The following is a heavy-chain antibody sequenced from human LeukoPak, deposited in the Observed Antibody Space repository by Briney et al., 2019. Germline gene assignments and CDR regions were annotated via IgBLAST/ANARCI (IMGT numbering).Heavy chain of an antibody. V-gene: IGHV4-38-2*01. CDR3: ARYSTVQTFDY. J-gene: IGHJ4*02. Sequence: SETLSLTCAVSGYSISSCYYWGWIRQPPTKGLEWIGSIYGSGSTSFNPSLKSRVTISVDTSQNQFSLNLTSVTAADTAVYYCARYSTVQTFDYWGQGTLVTVSS. CDR2: IYGSGST. D-gene: IGHD2/OR15-2a*01. CDR1: GYSISSCYY.